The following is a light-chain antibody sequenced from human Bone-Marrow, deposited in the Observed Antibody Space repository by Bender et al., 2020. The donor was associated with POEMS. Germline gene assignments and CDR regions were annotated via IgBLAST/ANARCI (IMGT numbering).Light chain of an antibody. J-gene: IGLJ3*02. V-gene: IGLV1-44*01. CDR1: SSNFGNNA. Sequence: QSVLTQSPSASGTPGQSGTISCSGTSSNFGNNAANWYQHVPGTAPKLLIYSNNQRPSGGPAPFSARPSGTSAPLAISGLPAADEADYYCSSWDDSLNVWVFGGGPKLTVL. CDR3: SSWDDSLNVWV. CDR2: SNN.